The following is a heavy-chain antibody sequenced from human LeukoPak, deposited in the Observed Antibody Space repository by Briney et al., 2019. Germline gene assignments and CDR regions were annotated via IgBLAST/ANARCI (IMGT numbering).Heavy chain of an antibody. V-gene: IGHV1-69*13. J-gene: IGHJ4*02. CDR3: ARGTLGYCSSTSCYIPDDY. CDR1: GGTFSSYA. Sequence: ASVKVSCKASGGTFSSYAISWVRQAPGQGLEWMGGIIPIFGTANYAQKFQGRVTITADESTSTAYMELSSLRSEDTAVYCCARGTLGYCSSTSCYIPDDYWGQGTLVTVSS. CDR2: IIPIFGTA. D-gene: IGHD2-2*02.